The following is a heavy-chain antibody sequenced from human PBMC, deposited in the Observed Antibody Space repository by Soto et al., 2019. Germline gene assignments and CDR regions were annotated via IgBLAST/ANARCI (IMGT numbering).Heavy chain of an antibody. CDR3: ARGRKYYDTYEHDY. Sequence: QVQLVESGGGVVQPGRSLRLSCAASGFTFSSYAMHWVRQAPGKGLEWVAVISYDGSNKYYADSVKGRFTISRDNSKNTLYLQMNSLRAEDTAVYYCARGRKYYDTYEHDYWGQGTLVTVSS. D-gene: IGHD3-22*01. J-gene: IGHJ4*02. V-gene: IGHV3-30-3*01. CDR2: ISYDGSNK. CDR1: GFTFSSYA.